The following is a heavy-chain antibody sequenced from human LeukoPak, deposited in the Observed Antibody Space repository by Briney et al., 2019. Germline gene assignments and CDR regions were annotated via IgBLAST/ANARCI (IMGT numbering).Heavy chain of an antibody. CDR2: ITSSSSYT. Sequence: GGSLRLSCAASGFTFSDYYMSWIRQAPGKGLEWISYITSSSSYTKYADSVKGRFTISRDNAKNSLYLQMNRLRAEDTAVYYCARPGRADASDIWGQGTMVTVSS. J-gene: IGHJ3*02. CDR3: ARPGRADASDI. CDR1: GFTFSDYY. V-gene: IGHV3-11*06.